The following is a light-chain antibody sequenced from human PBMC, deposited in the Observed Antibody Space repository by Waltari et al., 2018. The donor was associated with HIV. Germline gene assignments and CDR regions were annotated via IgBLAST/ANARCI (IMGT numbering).Light chain of an antibody. V-gene: IGLV2-11*01. J-gene: IGLJ3*02. Sequence: QSALTQPRSVSGSPGQSDTISCTGTSSDIGDYNYVSWYQQHPDKAPKLMIYDVTQRPSWVPDPWSGSKSCNTASLTIFGLQAEDEAAYYCCSFAGSYTLVFGGGTKLTVL. CDR3: CSFAGSYTLV. CDR1: SSDIGDYNY. CDR2: DVT.